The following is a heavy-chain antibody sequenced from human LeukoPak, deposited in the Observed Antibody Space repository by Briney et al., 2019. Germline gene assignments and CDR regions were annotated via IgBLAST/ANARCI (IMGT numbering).Heavy chain of an antibody. J-gene: IGHJ4*02. D-gene: IGHD3-22*01. V-gene: IGHV3-21*01. CDR3: ARELMGLTMIVVVNPIDY. Sequence: PGGSLRLSCAASGFTFSSYSMNWVRQAPGQGLEWVSSISSTSSYIYYADSVKGRFTISRDNAKNSLFLQMNSLRAEDTAVYYCARELMGLTMIVVVNPIDYWGQGTLVTVSS. CDR1: GFTFSSYS. CDR2: ISSTSSYI.